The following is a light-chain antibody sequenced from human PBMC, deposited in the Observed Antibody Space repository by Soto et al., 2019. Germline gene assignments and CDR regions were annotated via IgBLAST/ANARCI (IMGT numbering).Light chain of an antibody. CDR2: KAT. V-gene: IGKV1-5*03. CDR3: QQYNNWPIT. Sequence: DIKMTQSPSTLSASLGDRVTITCRASQRIDTWLAWYQQKPGTAPKLLIYKATILQSGVPSRFSGSGSGTEFTLTISSLQSEDFAVYYCQQYNNWPITFGPGTKVDI. CDR1: QRIDTW. J-gene: IGKJ3*01.